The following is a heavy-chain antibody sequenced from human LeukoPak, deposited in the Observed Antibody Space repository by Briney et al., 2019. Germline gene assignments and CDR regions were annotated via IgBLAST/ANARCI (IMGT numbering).Heavy chain of an antibody. V-gene: IGHV1-69*01. CDR3: ARVGFIASQQIWFGELMGPGSPY. Sequence: SVKVSCKASGGTFSSYAISWVRQAPGQGLEWMGGIIPIFGTANYAQKFQGRVTITADESTSTAYMELSSLRAEDTAVYYCARVGFIASQQIWFGELMGPGSPYWGQGTLVTVSS. CDR2: IIPIFGTA. CDR1: GGTFSSYA. J-gene: IGHJ4*02. D-gene: IGHD3-10*01.